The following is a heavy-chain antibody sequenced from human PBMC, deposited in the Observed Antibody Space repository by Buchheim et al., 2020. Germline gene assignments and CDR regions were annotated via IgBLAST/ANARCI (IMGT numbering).Heavy chain of an antibody. CDR1: GFTFSDAW. J-gene: IGHJ6*02. CDR2: IKSKIAGGTS. D-gene: IGHD3-10*01. V-gene: IGHV3-15*01. CDR3: SIFWFGESYGMEF. Sequence: EVQLVESGGGLIKPGGSLRLSCAASGFTFSDAWMSWVRQAPGKGLQWVGRIKSKIAGGTSDYAAPVKGRFTISRDDSENTLYLQMDSLTTEDTAVYYCSIFWFGESYGMEFWGQGTT.